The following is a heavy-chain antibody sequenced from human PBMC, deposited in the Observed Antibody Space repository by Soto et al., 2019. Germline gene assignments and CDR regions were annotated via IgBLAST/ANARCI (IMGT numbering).Heavy chain of an antibody. CDR3: ARTHSFTLGFYYDGMDV. CDR1: GYSFASYW. V-gene: IGHV5-51*01. D-gene: IGHD2-2*03. Sequence: GESVKISCXGSGYSFASYWIGWVRQMPGKDLEWMGTIYPGDSDTRYSPSFQGQVTISADKSLRTAYLQWTSLKASDTALYYCARTHSFTLGFYYDGMDVWGQGTTVTAP. CDR2: IYPGDSDT. J-gene: IGHJ6*02.